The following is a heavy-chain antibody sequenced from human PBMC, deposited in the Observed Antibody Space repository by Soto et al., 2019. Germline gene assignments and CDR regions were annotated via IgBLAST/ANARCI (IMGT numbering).Heavy chain of an antibody. CDR2: TYYRSKWFH. D-gene: IGHD3-10*01. CDR1: GDSVSSDITS. J-gene: IGHJ3*01. Sequence: QGHLQQSGPGLVKPSQTLSLTCAISGDSVSSDITSWNWIRQSPSRGLEWLGRTYYRSKWFHDYAASVKSRITMNPAASKNQFSLELNSMAPEDTAVYYCARGNALDVWGQGTVVTVSS. V-gene: IGHV6-1*01. CDR3: ARGNALDV.